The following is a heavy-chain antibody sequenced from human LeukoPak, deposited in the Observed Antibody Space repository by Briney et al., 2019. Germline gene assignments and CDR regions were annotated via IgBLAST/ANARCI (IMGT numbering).Heavy chain of an antibody. J-gene: IGHJ3*02. V-gene: IGHV1-18*01. CDR3: ARDSSGYDGPNDAFDI. CDR2: ISAYNGNT. D-gene: IGHD3-22*01. CDR1: GYIFNSYG. Sequence: AAVTVSCKASGYIFNSYGISWVRQAPGQGMEWMGCISAYNGNTNYAQKLQGRVTMTTDTSTSIAYMELRSLRSDDTAVYYCARDSSGYDGPNDAFDIWGQGTMVTVSS.